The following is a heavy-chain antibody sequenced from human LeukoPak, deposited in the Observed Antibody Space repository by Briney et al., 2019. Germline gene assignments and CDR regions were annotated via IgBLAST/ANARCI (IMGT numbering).Heavy chain of an antibody. CDR1: VFTFSTYV. V-gene: IGHV3-64D*06. CDR3: VRGTGY. CDR2: ISSNGDNT. Sequence: SGGPLRLSCSVSVFTFSTYVMHWVREAPGKGLEYGSAISSNGDNTYYADSVKGRFTISRDNSKNTLYLQMSSLRADDTAVYYCVRGTGYWGQGTLVTVSS. J-gene: IGHJ4*02.